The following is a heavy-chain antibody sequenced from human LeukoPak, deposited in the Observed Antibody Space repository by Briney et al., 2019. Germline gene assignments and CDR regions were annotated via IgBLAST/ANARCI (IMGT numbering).Heavy chain of an antibody. CDR2: IYHSGGT. CDR3: ASYGSGMRRVYYFDY. J-gene: IGHJ4*02. CDR1: GGSISSGGYS. Sequence: SETLSLTCAVSGGSISSGGYSWSWIRQPPGKGLEWIGYIYHSGGTYYNPSLKSRVTISVDRSKNQFSLKLSSVTAADTAVHYCASYGSGMRRVYYFDYWGQGTLVTVSS. V-gene: IGHV4-30-2*01. D-gene: IGHD3-10*01.